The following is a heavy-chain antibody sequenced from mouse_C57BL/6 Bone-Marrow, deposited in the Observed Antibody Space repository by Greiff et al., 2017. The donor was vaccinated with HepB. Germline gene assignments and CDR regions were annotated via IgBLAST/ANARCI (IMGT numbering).Heavy chain of an antibody. CDR3: TGDIVTAY. D-gene: IGHD2-5*01. Sequence: VQLKESGAELVRPGASVKLSCTASGFNIKDDYMHWVKQRPEQGLEWIGWIDPENGDTEYASKFQGKATITADTSSNTAYLQLSSLTSEDTAVYYCTGDIVTAYWGQGTTLTVSS. CDR2: IDPENGDT. J-gene: IGHJ2*01. CDR1: GFNIKDDY. V-gene: IGHV14-4*01.